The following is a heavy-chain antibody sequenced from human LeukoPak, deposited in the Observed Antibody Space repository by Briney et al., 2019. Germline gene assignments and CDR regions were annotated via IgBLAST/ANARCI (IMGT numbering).Heavy chain of an antibody. CDR1: GFTFRTYA. CDR3: AKDRVPDGMWEIDS. Sequence: GGSLRLSCAGSGFTFRTYAMDWVRQVPGKGLDWVAGITGNGGMIRYADSVKGRFTISRDNSKNTLYLQMNSLRVEDTAVYYCAKDRVPDGMWEIDSWGQGAPVTVSS. D-gene: IGHD1-26*01. V-gene: IGHV3-23*01. CDR2: ITGNGGMI. J-gene: IGHJ4*02.